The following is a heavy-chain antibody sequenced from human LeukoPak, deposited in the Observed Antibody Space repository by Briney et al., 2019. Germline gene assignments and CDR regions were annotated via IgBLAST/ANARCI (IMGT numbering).Heavy chain of an antibody. CDR1: GYNFSSYG. D-gene: IGHD5-24*01. Sequence: ASVKVSCKASGYNFSSYGVSWVRQAPGQGLEWMGWISGYNGNTNYEQKYQGGVTLTTDASTSTAYMELRYLRSDDTAVYYCASGREGYNPSDFWGQGTLVTVSS. CDR2: ISGYNGNT. J-gene: IGHJ4*02. CDR3: ASGREGYNPSDF. V-gene: IGHV1-18*01.